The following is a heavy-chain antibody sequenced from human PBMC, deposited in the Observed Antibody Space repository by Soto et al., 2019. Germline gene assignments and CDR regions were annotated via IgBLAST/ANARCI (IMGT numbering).Heavy chain of an antibody. CDR2: ISYVGTT. V-gene: IGHV4-39*02. CDR1: GASICSGPYY. D-gene: IGHD6-6*01. J-gene: IGHJ4*02. Sequence: KASETLSLTCTVSGASICSGPYYFFCIRQPPWKGLELIGSISYVGTTYYNPSLKGRVTISVDTSKKHYSLYLTSVTAADTAVYYCANRFSGGRYSSSSDDYWGQGMLVTVSS. CDR3: ANRFSGGRYSSSSDDY.